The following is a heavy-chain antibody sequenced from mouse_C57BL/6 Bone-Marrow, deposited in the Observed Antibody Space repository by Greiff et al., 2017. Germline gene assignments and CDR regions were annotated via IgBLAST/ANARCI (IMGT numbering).Heavy chain of an antibody. J-gene: IGHJ1*03. CDR2: IQPNSGST. Sequence: VQLQQSGAELVKPGASVKLSCKASGYTFTSYWMHWVKQRPGQGLEWIGMIQPNSGSTNYNETFKSKATLTVYKSSSTAYMQLSSLTSEDSAVYYCARYGKGDWYCDVWGTGTTVTVSS. CDR3: ARYGKGDWYCDV. CDR1: GYTFTSYW. D-gene: IGHD2-10*02. V-gene: IGHV1-64*01.